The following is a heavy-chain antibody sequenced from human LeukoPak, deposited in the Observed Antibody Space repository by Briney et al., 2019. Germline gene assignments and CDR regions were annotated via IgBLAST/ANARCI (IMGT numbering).Heavy chain of an antibody. CDR2: IYSDGRT. V-gene: IGHV3-66*02. CDR1: GFTVNSNY. D-gene: IGHD6-13*01. CDR3: ARGLAAAGTLGFDY. J-gene: IGHJ4*02. Sequence: GGSLRLSCAASGFTVNSNYMTWVRQAPGKGLEWVSVIYSDGRTYHADSVKGRFTISRDNSKNMVYLQTNRRRVEDTAVYYCARGLAAAGTLGFDYWGQGTLVTVSS.